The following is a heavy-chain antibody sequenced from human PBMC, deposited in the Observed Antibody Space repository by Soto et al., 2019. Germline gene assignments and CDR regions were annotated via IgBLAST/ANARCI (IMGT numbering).Heavy chain of an antibody. CDR1: GYTFTGYY. D-gene: IGHD6-19*01. Sequence: QVQLVQSGAEVKKPGASVKVSCKASGYTFTGYYMHWVRQAPGQGLEWMGWINPNSGGTNYAQKFQGWVTMTRDTSISTAYMELSRLRSDDTAVYYCARGPRLRSSGWHLCGMDVWGQGTTVTVSS. CDR3: ARGPRLRSSGWHLCGMDV. J-gene: IGHJ6*02. CDR2: INPNSGGT. V-gene: IGHV1-2*04.